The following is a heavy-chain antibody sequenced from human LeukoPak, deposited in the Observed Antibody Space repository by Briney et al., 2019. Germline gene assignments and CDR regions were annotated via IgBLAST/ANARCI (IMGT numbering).Heavy chain of an antibody. Sequence: GGSLRLSCAASGFTFSSYWMHWVRQAPGKRLVWVSRINTDGSSTSYADSVKGRFTISRDNAKNTLYLQMNSLRAEDTAVYYCASLNPHYDFWSGPGYWGQGTLVTVSS. D-gene: IGHD3-3*01. V-gene: IGHV3-74*01. CDR2: INTDGSST. J-gene: IGHJ4*02. CDR1: GFTFSSYW. CDR3: ASLNPHYDFWSGPGY.